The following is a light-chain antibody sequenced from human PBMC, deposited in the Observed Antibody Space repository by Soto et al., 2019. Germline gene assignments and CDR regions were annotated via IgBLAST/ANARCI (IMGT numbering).Light chain of an antibody. V-gene: IGKV3-20*01. CDR3: QQYHSAPRT. Sequence: EIVLTQSPGTLSLSPGERATLSCRASQSVNGNYLAWYQQKPGQAPRLFIYGASSRATGIPDRLTGSGSGTDFTLTINRLEPEDYAVYHCQQYHSAPRTFGQGTKVDIK. J-gene: IGKJ1*01. CDR2: GAS. CDR1: QSVNGNY.